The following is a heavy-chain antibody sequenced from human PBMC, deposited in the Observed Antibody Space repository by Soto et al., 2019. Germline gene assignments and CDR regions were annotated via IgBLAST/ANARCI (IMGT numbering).Heavy chain of an antibody. CDR3: ARLSYDSSGYSFDY. CDR2: IYYSGST. CDR1: GGSISSSSYY. Sequence: SETLSLTCTVSGGSISSSSYYWGWIRQPPGKGLEWIGSIYYSGSTYYNPSLKSRVTISVDTSKNQFSLKLSSVTAADTAVYYCARLSYDSSGYSFDYWGQGTLVTVSS. J-gene: IGHJ4*02. V-gene: IGHV4-39*01. D-gene: IGHD3-22*01.